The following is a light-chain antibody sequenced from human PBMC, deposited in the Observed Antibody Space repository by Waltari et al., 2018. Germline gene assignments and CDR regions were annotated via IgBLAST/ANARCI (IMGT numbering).Light chain of an antibody. CDR3: QSALDTATWV. CDR1: AFSTQF. Sequence: SDELTQPPSLSVPPGQTARTTSAGAAFSTQFFSCYRQNPGQAPLLVMFKDTGRPSGIPGRFSGSTSGTTVTLTISGVQTEDEADYYCQSALDTATWVFGGGTKLTVL. J-gene: IGLJ3*02. CDR2: KDT. V-gene: IGLV3-25*03.